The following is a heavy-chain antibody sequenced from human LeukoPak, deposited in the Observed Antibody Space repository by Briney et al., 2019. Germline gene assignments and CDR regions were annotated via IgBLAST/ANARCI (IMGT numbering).Heavy chain of an antibody. V-gene: IGHV3-30-3*01. CDR1: GLSFSDYA. CDR2: ISYNGVNK. D-gene: IGHD4/OR15-4a*01. CDR3: ARDRETSTADYSLGY. Sequence: GGSLRLSCAASGLSFSDYAVHWVRQAPGKGLEWVAVISYNGVNKYYADSVKGRFTISRDNSKNTLYLKMNNLRPEDTAVYYCARDRETSTADYSLGYWGQGTLVTVCS. J-gene: IGHJ4*02.